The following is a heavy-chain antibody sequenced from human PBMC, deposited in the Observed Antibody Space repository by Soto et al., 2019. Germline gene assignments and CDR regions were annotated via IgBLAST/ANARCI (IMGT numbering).Heavy chain of an antibody. D-gene: IGHD6-13*01. Sequence: QVQLVESGGGVVQPGGSLRLSCAASGFTFSSYGMHWVRQAPGKGLEWVAVISYGGSDKYYADSVKGRFTISRDNSKNTLYLQMNSLRAEDTAXYYCAKDWRSGWSTRILWGQGTLVTVSS. CDR2: ISYGGSDK. CDR1: GFTFSSYG. CDR3: AKDWRSGWSTRIL. V-gene: IGHV3-30*18. J-gene: IGHJ4*02.